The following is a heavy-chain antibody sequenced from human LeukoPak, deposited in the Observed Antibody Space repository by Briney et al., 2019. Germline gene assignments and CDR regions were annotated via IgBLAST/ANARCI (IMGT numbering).Heavy chain of an antibody. CDR3: ARDLYSGHEGNAFDI. D-gene: IGHD5-12*01. J-gene: IGHJ3*02. V-gene: IGHV1-69*04. CDR2: IIPILGIA. Sequence: GASVKVSCKASGGTFSSYAITWVRQAPGQGLEWMGRIIPILGIANYAQKFQGRVTIIADKSTSTAYMELSSLRSEDTAVYYCARDLYSGHEGNAFDIWGQATMVTVSS. CDR1: GGTFSSYA.